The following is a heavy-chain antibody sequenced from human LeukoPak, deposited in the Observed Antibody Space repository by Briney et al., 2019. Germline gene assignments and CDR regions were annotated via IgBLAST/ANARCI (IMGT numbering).Heavy chain of an antibody. D-gene: IGHD3-22*01. CDR2: MNPNSGNT. V-gene: IGHV1-8*01. Sequence: ASVKVSCKASGYTFTSYDINWVRQATGQGLEWMGWMNPNSGNTTYAQKFQGRVSMTRDTSTSTFYMDLSSLRSEDTAVYYCARHPSNYYDSSGYFGCFDPWGQGTLVTVSS. J-gene: IGHJ5*02. CDR1: GYTFTSYD. CDR3: ARHPSNYYDSSGYFGCFDP.